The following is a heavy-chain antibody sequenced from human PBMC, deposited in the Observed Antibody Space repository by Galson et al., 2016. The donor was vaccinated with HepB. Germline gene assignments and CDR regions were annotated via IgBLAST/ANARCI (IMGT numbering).Heavy chain of an antibody. CDR3: AKDGRIYCSSASCHDHFHY. Sequence: SLRLSCAASGFTFSSYGMHWVRQAPGKGLEWVAVIWYDGSNKYYADSVQGRFTISRDNSKKTLYLQMNSLRAEDTAVYYCAKDGRIYCSSASCHDHFHYWGQGTLVTVSS. V-gene: IGHV3-33*06. CDR1: GFTFSSYG. CDR2: IWYDGSNK. J-gene: IGHJ4*02. D-gene: IGHD2-2*01.